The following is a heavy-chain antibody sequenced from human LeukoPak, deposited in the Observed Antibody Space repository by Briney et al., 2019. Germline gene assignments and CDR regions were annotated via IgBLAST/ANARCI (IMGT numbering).Heavy chain of an antibody. J-gene: IGHJ2*01. D-gene: IGHD6-19*01. CDR3: AREYSWLARYFDL. CDR1: GGSFSDYY. Sequence: PSETLSVTCAVYGGSFSDYYWSWIRQPPGKGPEWIGEINHSGSTNYNPSLKSRVTISVDTSKTQFSLQLSSVTAADTAVYYCAREYSWLARYFDLWGRGTLVTVSS. CDR2: INHSGST. V-gene: IGHV4-34*01.